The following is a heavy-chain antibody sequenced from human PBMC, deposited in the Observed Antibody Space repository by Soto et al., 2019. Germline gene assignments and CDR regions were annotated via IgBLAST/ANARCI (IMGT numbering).Heavy chain of an antibody. CDR3: TRVGGSVSGMDV. V-gene: IGHV3-74*01. CDR1: GFTFSIYW. D-gene: IGHD1-26*01. J-gene: IGHJ6*02. Sequence: EVQLVEFGGGLVQPGGSLRLSCAASGFTFSIYWMHWVRQAPGKGPVWVSRIDNAGSSARYADSVKGRFTISRDNAKNTVYLQMNSLRAEDTAVYYCTRVGGSVSGMDVWGQGTTVTVSS. CDR2: IDNAGSSA.